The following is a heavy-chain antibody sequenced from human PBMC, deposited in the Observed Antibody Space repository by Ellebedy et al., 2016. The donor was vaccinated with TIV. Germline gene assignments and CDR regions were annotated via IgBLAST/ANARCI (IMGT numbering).Heavy chain of an antibody. Sequence: GGSLRLXXATSGFTFHDYAMHWVRQAPGKGLEWLSGLSWNGGNIGYADSVKGRFTVSRDNSKNTLYLQMNSLRAEDTAVYYCVNSRIGGIGTAALWGQGTLVTVSA. CDR3: VNSRIGGIGTAAL. J-gene: IGHJ4*02. CDR2: LSWNGGNI. D-gene: IGHD2-2*01. CDR1: GFTFHDYA. V-gene: IGHV3-9*01.